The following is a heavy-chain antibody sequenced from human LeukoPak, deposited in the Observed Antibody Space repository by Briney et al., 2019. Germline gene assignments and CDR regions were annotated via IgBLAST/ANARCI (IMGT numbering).Heavy chain of an antibody. CDR3: ARDQATVTTRRAYFDY. D-gene: IGHD4-17*01. Sequence: ASVTVSCKASGYTFTSYGISWVRQAPGQGLEWMGWISAYNGNTNYARKLQGRVTMTTDTSTSTAYMELRSLRSDDTAVYYCARDQATVTTRRAYFDYWGQGTLVTVSS. CDR2: ISAYNGNT. J-gene: IGHJ4*02. CDR1: GYTFTSYG. V-gene: IGHV1-18*01.